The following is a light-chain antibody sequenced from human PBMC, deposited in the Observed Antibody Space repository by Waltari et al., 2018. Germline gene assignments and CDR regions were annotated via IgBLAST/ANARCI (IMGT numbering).Light chain of an antibody. CDR3: QQYDSSRGMYT. CDR2: GAS. J-gene: IGKJ2*01. Sequence: EIVLTQSPGTLSLSPGERATLSCRASQSVTSSYIAWYQQKPGQAPSLLIYGASSGATGVPDRFSGSGSGTDFILTISTLEPEDFAVYYCQQYDSSRGMYTFGQGTKLEI. V-gene: IGKV3-20*01. CDR1: QSVTSSY.